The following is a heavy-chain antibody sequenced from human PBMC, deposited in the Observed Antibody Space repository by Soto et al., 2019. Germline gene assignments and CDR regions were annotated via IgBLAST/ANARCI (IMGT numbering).Heavy chain of an antibody. CDR1: GFTFSSYS. CDR2: ISSSSSYI. CDR3: AEVGGSWYWYFDL. J-gene: IGHJ2*01. V-gene: IGHV3-21*04. Sequence: EVQLVESGGGLVKPGGSLRLSCAASGFTFSSYSMNWVRQAPGKGLEWVSSISSSSSYIYYADSVKGRFTISRDNAMYSRYLQMNSLTADDPAVYYCAEVGGSWYWYFDLRGRGTLVTVSS. D-gene: IGHD6-13*01.